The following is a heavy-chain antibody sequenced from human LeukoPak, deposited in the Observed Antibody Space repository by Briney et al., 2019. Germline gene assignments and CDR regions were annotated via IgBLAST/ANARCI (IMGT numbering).Heavy chain of an antibody. Sequence: AGGSLRLSCAASGFTFSSYSVNWVRQAPGKGLEWVSSISSSSSYIYYADSVRGRFTISRDNAKNSLYLQMNSLRAEDTAVYYCARARTMTTAYGGWGQGTLVTVSS. CDR3: ARARTMTTAYGG. CDR2: ISSSSSYI. J-gene: IGHJ4*02. V-gene: IGHV3-21*01. D-gene: IGHD4-17*01. CDR1: GFTFSSYS.